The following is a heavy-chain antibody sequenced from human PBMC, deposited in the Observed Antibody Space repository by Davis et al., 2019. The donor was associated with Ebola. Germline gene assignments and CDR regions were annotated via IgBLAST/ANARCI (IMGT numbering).Heavy chain of an antibody. V-gene: IGHV4-34*01. CDR3: ARTRWGGSTWFFDY. J-gene: IGHJ4*02. D-gene: IGHD2/OR15-2a*01. Sequence: PSETLSLTCAVYSGSFSDYYWSWIRQSPGRGLEWIGEINHSGSTNYNPSLKSRITTSVDASKNQFSLTLRSVTAADTAVYYCARTRWGGSTWFFDYWGQGTLVTVSS. CDR2: INHSGST. CDR1: SGSFSDYY.